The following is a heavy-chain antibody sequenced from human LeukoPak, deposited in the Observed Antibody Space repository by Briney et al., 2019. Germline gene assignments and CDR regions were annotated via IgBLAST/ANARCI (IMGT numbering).Heavy chain of an antibody. CDR1: GFTFSDFH. Sequence: PGGSLRLSCTASGFTFSDFHMSWIRQAPGKGLEWVSHISGCGYAIHHPGSVKGRFTISRDNAKNSLYLQMNSLRVEDSAVYYCARLSGTYSRGGDHWGQGTLVTVSS. CDR3: ARLSGTYSRGGDH. CDR2: ISGCGYAI. V-gene: IGHV3-11*01. D-gene: IGHD1-26*01. J-gene: IGHJ4*02.